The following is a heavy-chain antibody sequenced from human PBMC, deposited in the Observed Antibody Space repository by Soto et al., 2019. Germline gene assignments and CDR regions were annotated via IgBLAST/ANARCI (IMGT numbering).Heavy chain of an antibody. CDR1: GYTFTGYY. CDR2: INPSGGST. CDR3: AREKSSLDSASPIAAAGTLDY. D-gene: IGHD6-13*01. Sequence: ASVKVSCKASGYTFTGYYMHWVRQAPGQGLEWMGIINPSGGSTSYAQKFQGRVTMTRDTSTSTVYMELSSLRSEDTAVYYCAREKSSLDSASPIAAAGTLDYWGQGTLVTVSS. V-gene: IGHV1-46*01. J-gene: IGHJ4*02.